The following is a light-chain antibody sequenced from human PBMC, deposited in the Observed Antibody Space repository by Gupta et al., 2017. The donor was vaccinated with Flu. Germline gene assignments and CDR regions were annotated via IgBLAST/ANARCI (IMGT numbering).Light chain of an antibody. V-gene: IGKV3-20*01. J-gene: IGKJ1*01. Sequence: GTLSLSAGERDTLSCRASQSVSSSNLAGYQQKNGQAPRLLIYGASSRATGIPDRSCGSGSGTDVTLTISRLEHEDYAVYYCRQYDSYSRTFGEGTKVEIK. CDR2: GAS. CDR1: QSVSSSN. CDR3: RQYDSYSRT.